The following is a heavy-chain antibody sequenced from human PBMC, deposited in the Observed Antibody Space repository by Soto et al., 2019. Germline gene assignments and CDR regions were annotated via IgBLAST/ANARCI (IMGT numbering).Heavy chain of an antibody. CDR3: ARDPAGTSVWFDP. CDR1: GFTFSSYS. CDR2: ISSSSSTI. J-gene: IGHJ5*02. V-gene: IGHV3-48*04. Sequence: GGSLRLSCAASGFTFSSYSMNWVRQAPGKGLEWVSYISSSSSTIYYADSVKGRFTISRDNAKNSLYLQMNSLRAEDTAVYYCARDPAGTSVWFDPWGQGTLVTVSS. D-gene: IGHD1-1*01.